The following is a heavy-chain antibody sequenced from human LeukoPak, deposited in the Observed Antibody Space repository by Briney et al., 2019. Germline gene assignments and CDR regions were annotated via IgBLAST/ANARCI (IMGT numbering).Heavy chain of an antibody. D-gene: IGHD3-16*01. CDR1: GGSISSSSYY. J-gene: IGHJ4*02. Sequence: SETLSLTCTVSGGSISSSSYYWSWIRQPAGKGLEWIGRIYTSGSTNYNPSLKSRVTMSVDTSKNQFSLKLSSVTAADTAVYYCARETPGGYYFDYWGQGTLVTVSS. V-gene: IGHV4-61*02. CDR2: IYTSGST. CDR3: ARETPGGYYFDY.